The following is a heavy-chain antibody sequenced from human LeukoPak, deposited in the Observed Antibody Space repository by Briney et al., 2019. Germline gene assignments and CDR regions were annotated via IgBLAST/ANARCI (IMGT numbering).Heavy chain of an antibody. Sequence: GGSLRLSCAASGFTFSSYTMHWVRQAPGKGLEWVAVISYDGSNEYYADSVKGRFTISRDNSKNMLYLQMNSLRAEDTAVYYCARGGRGPGDYFDLWGRGTLVTVSS. CDR3: ARGGRGPGDYFDL. CDR1: GFTFSSYT. J-gene: IGHJ2*01. CDR2: ISYDGSNE. V-gene: IGHV3-30*04. D-gene: IGHD2-15*01.